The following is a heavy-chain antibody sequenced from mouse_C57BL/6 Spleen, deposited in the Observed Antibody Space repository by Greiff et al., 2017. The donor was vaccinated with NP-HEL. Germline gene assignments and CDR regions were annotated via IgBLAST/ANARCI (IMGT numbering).Heavy chain of an antibody. CDR3: ARGGNSFAY. CDR2: IYPGSGST. D-gene: IGHD2-1*01. J-gene: IGHJ3*01. Sequence: QVHVKQPGAELVKPGASVKMSCKASGYTFTSYWITWVKQRPGQGLEWIGDIYPGSGSTNYNEKFKSKATLTVDTSSSTAYMQLSSLTSEDSAVYYCARGGNSFAYWGQGTLVTVSA. V-gene: IGHV1-55*01. CDR1: GYTFTSYW.